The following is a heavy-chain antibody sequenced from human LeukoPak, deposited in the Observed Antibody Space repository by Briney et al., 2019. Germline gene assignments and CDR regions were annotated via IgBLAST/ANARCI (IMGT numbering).Heavy chain of an antibody. J-gene: IGHJ6*02. CDR3: AKDQTMIVVVITDYYYYYGMDV. CDR2: ISYDGSNK. V-gene: IGHV3-30*18. CDR1: GFTFSSYG. Sequence: GGSLRLSCAASGFTFSSYGMHWVRQAPGKGLEWVAVISYDGSNKYYADSVKGRFTISRDNFKNTLYLQMNSLRAEDTAVYYCAKDQTMIVVVITDYYYYYGMDVWGQGTTVTVSS. D-gene: IGHD3-22*01.